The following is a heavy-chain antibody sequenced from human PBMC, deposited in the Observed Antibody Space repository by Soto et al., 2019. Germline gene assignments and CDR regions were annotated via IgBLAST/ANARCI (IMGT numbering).Heavy chain of an antibody. CDR1: GYIFTSYG. J-gene: IGHJ4*02. Sequence: GPEVKKPGASVKVSCKGSGYIFTSYGIAWVRQAPGQGLEWMGWISAHNGNTEYAQKFQGRVTVTRDTSTSTAYLELRSLRSNDTALYYCARGRYGDYWGQGALVTVSS. CDR2: ISAHNGNT. V-gene: IGHV1-18*01. CDR3: ARGRYGDY. D-gene: IGHD4-17*01.